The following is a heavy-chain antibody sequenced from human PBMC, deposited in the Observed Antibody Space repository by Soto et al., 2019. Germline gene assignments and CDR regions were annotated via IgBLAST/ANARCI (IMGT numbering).Heavy chain of an antibody. V-gene: IGHV3-30*04. Sequence: QVQLVESGGGVVQPGRSLRLSCTASGFTFRSFAMHWVRQAPGKGLEWLALVSFDGRNKYYADSVKGRFTISRDNSNSTVFLQMTGLRSEDTGVYYCARPAWPFDYWGQGTLVTVSS. CDR3: ARPAWPFDY. CDR2: VSFDGRNK. CDR1: GFTFRSFA. J-gene: IGHJ4*02.